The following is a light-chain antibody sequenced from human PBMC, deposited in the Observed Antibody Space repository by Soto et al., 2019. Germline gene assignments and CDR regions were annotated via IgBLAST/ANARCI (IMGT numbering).Light chain of an antibody. CDR3: QQYGSSPVS. Sequence: EIVLTQSPGTLSLSPGERATLSCRASQSVSSSNLAWYQHKPGQAPRLVMYGASSRATGIPDRFSGSGSGTDFNLTISRLEPEDFAIYYCQQYGSSPVSFGQGTKLEIK. V-gene: IGKV3-20*01. CDR2: GAS. J-gene: IGKJ2*03. CDR1: QSVSSSN.